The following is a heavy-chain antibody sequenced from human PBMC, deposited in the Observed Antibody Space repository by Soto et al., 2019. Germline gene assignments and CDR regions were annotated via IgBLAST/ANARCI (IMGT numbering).Heavy chain of an antibody. D-gene: IGHD2-2*01. CDR2: ISYDGNNK. Sequence: QVQLVESGGGVVQPGRSLRLSCAASGFTFSPYAMHWVRQAPGKGLEWVAVISYDGNNKNYADSVKGRLDISRDNSRNPLSRQMNSLRSEDTAVYYCARARLDTPALDYWGQGTLVTVSS. CDR3: ARARLDTPALDY. V-gene: IGHV3-30*09. J-gene: IGHJ4*02. CDR1: GFTFSPYA.